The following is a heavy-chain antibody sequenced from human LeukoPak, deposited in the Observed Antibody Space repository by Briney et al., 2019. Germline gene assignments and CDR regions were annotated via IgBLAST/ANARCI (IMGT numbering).Heavy chain of an antibody. CDR1: GFTFSSYA. CDR2: ISGSGGST. V-gene: IGHV3-23*01. Sequence: GGSLRLSCAASGFTFSSYAMSWVRQAPGKGLEWVSAISGSGGSTYYADSVKGRFTISRDNSKNTLYLQINSLRAEDTAVYYCAKVSIAVAGTGRHYYYYGMDVWGQGTTVTVSS. CDR3: AKVSIAVAGTGRHYYYYGMDV. J-gene: IGHJ6*02. D-gene: IGHD6-19*01.